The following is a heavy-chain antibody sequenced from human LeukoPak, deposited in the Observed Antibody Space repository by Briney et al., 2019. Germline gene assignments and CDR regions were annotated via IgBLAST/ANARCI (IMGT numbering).Heavy chain of an antibody. CDR3: ARDFSGASYYYYYGMDV. J-gene: IGHJ6*02. CDR2: INPNSGGT. CDR1: GYTFTGYY. V-gene: IGHV1-2*02. Sequence: ASVKVSCKASGYTFTGYYMHWVRQAPGQGLEWMGWINPNSGGTNYAQKFQGRVTMTRDTSISTAYMELSRLRSDDRAVYYCARDFSGASYYYYYGMDVWGQGTTVTVSS. D-gene: IGHD1-26*01.